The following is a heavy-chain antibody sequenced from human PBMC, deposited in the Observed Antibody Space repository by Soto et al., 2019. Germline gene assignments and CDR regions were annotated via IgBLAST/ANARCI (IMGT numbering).Heavy chain of an antibody. CDR1: GFTFSSYG. J-gene: IGHJ4*02. V-gene: IGHV3-30*18. CDR2: VSKDGSKK. CDR3: AKETHSNGYGSYFDY. D-gene: IGHD3-22*01. Sequence: QVQLVESGGGVVQPGRSLRLACAASGFTFSSYGMHWVRQAPGKGLEWVAFVSKDGSKKYYAESVKGRFTISRDNSKNTLYLQVNSLRAEDTAVYSCAKETHSNGYGSYFDYWGQGTLVTVSS.